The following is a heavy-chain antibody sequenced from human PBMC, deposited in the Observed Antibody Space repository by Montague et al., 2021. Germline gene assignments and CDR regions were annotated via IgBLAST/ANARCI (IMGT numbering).Heavy chain of an antibody. CDR3: ARAGPRTYGGDSLDY. CDR2: NYYRGNT. Sequence: SETLSLTCTVSGGSISSSPFYWGWIRQSPGKGLEWIGSNYYRGNTYYNPSLKCQVSLSIDTSKNQFSLKMNSVTAADTAVYYCARAGPRTYGGDSLDYWGQGALVTVSS. CDR1: GGSISSSPFY. D-gene: IGHD3-10*01. V-gene: IGHV4-39*01. J-gene: IGHJ4*02.